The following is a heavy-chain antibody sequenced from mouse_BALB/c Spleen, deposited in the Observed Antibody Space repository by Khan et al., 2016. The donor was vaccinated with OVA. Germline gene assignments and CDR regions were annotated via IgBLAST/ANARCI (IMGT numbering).Heavy chain of an antibody. Sequence: QVRLQQSGAELARPGASVRMSCKASGYTFTSNTMHWIKQRPGQGMEWIGYINPRSGYTTSNQNLTDKATLTADKSSSTAYMQRSSLTSEDSAVYYCARRTTGYTMDSWGQGTSVTGSS. J-gene: IGHJ4*01. CDR2: INPRSGYT. CDR1: GYTFTSNT. D-gene: IGHD2-14*01. CDR3: ARRTTGYTMDS. V-gene: IGHV1-4*01.